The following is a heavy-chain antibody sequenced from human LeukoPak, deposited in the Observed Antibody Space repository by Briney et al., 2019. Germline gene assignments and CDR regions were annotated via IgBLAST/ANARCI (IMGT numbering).Heavy chain of an antibody. CDR2: IYSGGST. CDR1: GFTVSSNY. CDR3: ARDKLVGATYLDY. D-gene: IGHD1-26*01. V-gene: IGHV3-53*01. Sequence: PGGSLRLSCAASGFTVSSNYMSWVRQAPGKGLEWVSVIYSGGSTYYADSVKDRFTISRDNAENSLYLQMNSLRAEDTAVYYCARDKLVGATYLDYWGQGTLVTVSS. J-gene: IGHJ4*02.